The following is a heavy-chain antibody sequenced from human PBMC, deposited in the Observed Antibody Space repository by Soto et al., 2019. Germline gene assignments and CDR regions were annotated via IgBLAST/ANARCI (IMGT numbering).Heavy chain of an antibody. CDR2: IYYTGTT. CDR1: GGYISAYY. D-gene: IGHD3-3*01. V-gene: IGHV4-59*01. CDR3: ARGGFWSGGSKAYYYYGMDV. Sequence: QVQLQESGPGLVKPSETLSLTCSVSGGYISAYYWNWIRHPPGKGLGWVGDIYYTGTTNYNPSLKSRVTIAVDTSKSQFSLKLSSVTAADTAIYYCARGGFWSGGSKAYYYYGMDVWGQGTTVTVSS. J-gene: IGHJ6*02.